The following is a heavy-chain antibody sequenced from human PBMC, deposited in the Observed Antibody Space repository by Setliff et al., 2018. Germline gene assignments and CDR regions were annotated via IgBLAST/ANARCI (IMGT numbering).Heavy chain of an antibody. CDR3: ARGGGRYHAAS. CDR2: IYHDGNS. Sequence: SETLSLTCAVSGVSINSLTWWSWVRQTPGKGLEWIGEIYHDGNSNFAPSVHYSPSLKSRAIMSIDKSKNQFSLNLSSVTAADTAVYYCARGGGRYHAASWGQGTMVTVSS. J-gene: IGHJ4*02. V-gene: IGHV4-4*02. D-gene: IGHD1-26*01. CDR1: GVSINSLTW.